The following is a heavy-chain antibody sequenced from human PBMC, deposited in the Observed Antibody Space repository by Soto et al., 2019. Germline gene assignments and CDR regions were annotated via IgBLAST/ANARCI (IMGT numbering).Heavy chain of an antibody. CDR3: ASTHHYYDSSGYYYGGPQGAFDI. CDR1: GGTFSSYA. V-gene: IGHV1-69*01. Sequence: QVQLVQSGAEVKKPGSSVKVSCKASGGTFSSYAISWVQQAPGQGLEWMGGIIPIFGTANYAQKFQGRVTITADESTSTAYMELSSLRSEDTAVYYCASTHHYYDSSGYYYGGPQGAFDIWGQGTMVTVSS. CDR2: IIPIFGTA. D-gene: IGHD3-22*01. J-gene: IGHJ3*02.